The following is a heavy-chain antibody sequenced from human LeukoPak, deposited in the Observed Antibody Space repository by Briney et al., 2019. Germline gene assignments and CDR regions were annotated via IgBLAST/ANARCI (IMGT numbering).Heavy chain of an antibody. J-gene: IGHJ4*02. D-gene: IGHD3-10*01. Sequence: PGGSLRLSCAASGFTFDDYGMSWVRQAPGKGLEWVSGINWNGGSTGYADSVKGRFTISRDNAKNSLYLQMNSLRAEDTALYYCARDYGSGSYHVRASFDYWGQGTLVTVSS. CDR3: ARDYGSGSYHVRASFDY. CDR2: INWNGGST. V-gene: IGHV3-20*04. CDR1: GFTFDDYG.